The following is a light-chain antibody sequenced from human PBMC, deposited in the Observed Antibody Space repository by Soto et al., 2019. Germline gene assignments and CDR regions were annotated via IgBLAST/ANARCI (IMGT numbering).Light chain of an antibody. V-gene: IGLV2-14*01. CDR3: SSYTSSSTWV. Sequence: QSALTQPASVSGSPGQSITISCVGTSGDIGDYNYVSWYQQHPGKVPKVIIYDVSNRPSGVSNRFSGSKSGNTASLTISGLQAEDEADYYCSSYTSSSTWVFGGGTKLTVL. J-gene: IGLJ3*02. CDR1: SGDIGDYNY. CDR2: DVS.